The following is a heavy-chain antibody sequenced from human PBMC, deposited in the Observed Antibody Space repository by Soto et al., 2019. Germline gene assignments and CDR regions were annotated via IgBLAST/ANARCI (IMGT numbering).Heavy chain of an antibody. CDR2: ISGSGGST. J-gene: IGHJ4*02. CDR1: GSTFSSYA. D-gene: IGHD2-2*01. CDR3: AKEVYCSSTSCHPGTYDY. V-gene: IGHV3-23*01. Sequence: GGSLRLSCAASGSTFSSYAMSWVRQAPEKGLEWVSAISGSGGSTYYADSVKGRFTISRDNSKNTLYLQMNSLRAEDTAVYHCAKEVYCSSTSCHPGTYDYWGQGTLVTVSS.